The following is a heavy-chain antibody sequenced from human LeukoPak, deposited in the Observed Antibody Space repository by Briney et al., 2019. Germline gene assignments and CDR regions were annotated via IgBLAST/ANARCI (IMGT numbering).Heavy chain of an antibody. D-gene: IGHD3-16*01. CDR2: IIPIFGTA. J-gene: IGHJ6*03. CDR1: GGTFSSYA. Sequence: GASVKVSCKASGGTFSSYAISWVRQAPGQGLEWMGGIIPIFGTANYAQKFQGRVTITADKSTSTAYMELSSLRSEDTAVYYCARGVTFGTLREYYYYMDVWGKGTTVTISS. V-gene: IGHV1-69*06. CDR3: ARGVTFGTLREYYYYMDV.